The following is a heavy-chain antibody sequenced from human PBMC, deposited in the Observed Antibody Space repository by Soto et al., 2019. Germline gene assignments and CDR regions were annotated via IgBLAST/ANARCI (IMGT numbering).Heavy chain of an antibody. CDR2: ISYDGSNK. V-gene: IGHV3-30-3*01. J-gene: IGHJ6*02. D-gene: IGHD6-13*01. CDR1: GLTFSSYA. CDR3: ARDQYSSSWFYYYYYGMDV. Sequence: QVQLVESGGGVVQPGRSLRLSCAASGLTFSSYAMHWVRQAPGKGLEWVAVISYDGSNKYYADSVKGRFTISRDNSKNTLYLQMNSLRAEDTAVYYCARDQYSSSWFYYYYYGMDVWGQGTTVTVSS.